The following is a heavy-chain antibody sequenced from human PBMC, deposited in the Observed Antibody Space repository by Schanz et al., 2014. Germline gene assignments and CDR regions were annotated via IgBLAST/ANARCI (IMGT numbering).Heavy chain of an antibody. CDR1: GFTFSAFG. J-gene: IGHJ4*02. CDR2: ISYDGNNK. Sequence: HVQLVESGGGVVQPGGSLRLSCAASGFTFSAFGMHWVRQAPGKGLEWVALISYDGNNKFYTDSVKGRFTISRDNSRNTLYLEIDTLRPEDTAVYYCAREGERKGMLPYYFDYWGQGALVTVSS. CDR3: AREGERKGMLPYYFDY. D-gene: IGHD3-10*01. V-gene: IGHV3-30*19.